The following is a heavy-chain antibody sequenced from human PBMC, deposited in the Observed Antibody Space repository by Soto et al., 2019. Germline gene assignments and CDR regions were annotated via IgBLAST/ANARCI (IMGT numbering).Heavy chain of an antibody. CDR3: ARDISSGYIRDAFDI. CDR2: IYYSGST. D-gene: IGHD3-22*01. J-gene: IGHJ3*02. Sequence: PSETLSLTCTVSGGSISSGGYYWSWIRQHPGKGLEWIGYIYYSGSTYYNPSLKSRVTISVDTSKNQFSLKLSSVTAADTAVYYCARDISSGYIRDAFDIWGQGTIVTV. V-gene: IGHV4-31*03. CDR1: GGSISSGGYY.